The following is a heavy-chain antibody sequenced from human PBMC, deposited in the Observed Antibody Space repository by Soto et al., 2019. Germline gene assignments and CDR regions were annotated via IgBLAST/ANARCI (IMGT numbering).Heavy chain of an antibody. CDR1: GGSISNGGYY. J-gene: IGHJ6*02. D-gene: IGHD3-3*01. CDR3: ARDVTDFWSGHEGMDV. V-gene: IGHV4-31*03. Sequence: SETLSLTCTVSGGSISNGGYYWTWIRQHPGKGLEWIGYIYYSGSTYYNPSLKSRVTISVDTSKNQFSLKLTSVTAADTAVYYCARDVTDFWSGHEGMDVWGQGPKVTVYS. CDR2: IYYSGST.